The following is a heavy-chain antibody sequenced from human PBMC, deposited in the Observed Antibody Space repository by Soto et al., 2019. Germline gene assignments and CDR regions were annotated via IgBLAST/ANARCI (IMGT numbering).Heavy chain of an antibody. V-gene: IGHV1-69*13. D-gene: IGHD3-10*01. J-gene: IGHJ6*02. CDR3: ARGRRSRITMVRDALSGEYYYYYGMDV. CDR2: IIPIFGTA. Sequence: SVKASCKASGGTFSSYAMSWVRQAPGQGLEWMGGIIPIFGTANYAQKFQGRVTITADESTSTAYMELSSLRSEDTAVYYCARGRRSRITMVRDALSGEYYYYYGMDVWGQGTTVTVSS. CDR1: GGTFSSYA.